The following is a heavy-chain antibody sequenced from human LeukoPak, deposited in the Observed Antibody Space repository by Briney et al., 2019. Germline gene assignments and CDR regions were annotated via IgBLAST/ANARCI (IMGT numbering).Heavy chain of an antibody. CDR1: GFTFSSYW. Sequence: GGSLGLSCVASGFTFSSYWMHWVRQAPGKGLVWVSRINSDGSSTSYADSVKGRFTISRDNAKNSLYLQMNSLRAEDTAVYYCASNYGDYRLDYWGQGTLVTVSS. CDR2: INSDGSST. J-gene: IGHJ4*02. CDR3: ASNYGDYRLDY. D-gene: IGHD4-17*01. V-gene: IGHV3-74*01.